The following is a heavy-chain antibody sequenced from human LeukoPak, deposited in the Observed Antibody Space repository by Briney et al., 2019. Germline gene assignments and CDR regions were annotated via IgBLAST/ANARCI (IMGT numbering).Heavy chain of an antibody. V-gene: IGHV3-20*04. D-gene: IGHD3-10*01. J-gene: IGHJ4*02. Sequence: GGSLRLSCAASGFIFEDNGMSWVRQAPGKGLEWVSGINWNGETTGYVDSVKGRFTISRDNAKNSLYLQMNSLRAEDTALYYCATHSYYYGSGSYPHYLDYWGQGPLVTVSS. CDR3: ATHSYYYGSGSYPHYLDY. CDR2: INWNGETT. CDR1: GFIFEDNG.